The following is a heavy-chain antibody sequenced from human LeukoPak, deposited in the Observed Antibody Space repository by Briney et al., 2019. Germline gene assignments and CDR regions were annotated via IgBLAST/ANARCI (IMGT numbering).Heavy chain of an antibody. CDR1: GGSTSSSSYY. J-gene: IGHJ5*02. V-gene: IGHV4-39*01. D-gene: IGHD2-2*01. CDR2: IYYSGST. CDR3: ARHVLVPAANNWFDP. Sequence: PSETLSLTCTVSGGSTSSSSYYWGWIRQPPGKGLEWIGSIYYSGSTYYNPSLKSRVTISVDTSKNQFSLKLSSVTAADTAVYYCARHVLVPAANNWFDPWGQGTLVTVSS.